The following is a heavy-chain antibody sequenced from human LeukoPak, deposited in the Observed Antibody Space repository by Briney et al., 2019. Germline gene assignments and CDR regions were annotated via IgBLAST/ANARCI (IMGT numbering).Heavy chain of an antibody. CDR3: ARGEGGVNQNWFDP. CDR1: GYTFTSNY. D-gene: IGHD3-16*01. J-gene: IGHJ5*02. Sequence: ASVKVSCKAFGYTFTSNYMHWVRQAPGQGPEWMGVISPSGGSTTYAQKFQGRVTLTRDMSTSTDYLELSSLRSEDTAVYYCARGEGGVNQNWFDPWGQGTLVTVSS. CDR2: ISPSGGST. V-gene: IGHV1-46*01.